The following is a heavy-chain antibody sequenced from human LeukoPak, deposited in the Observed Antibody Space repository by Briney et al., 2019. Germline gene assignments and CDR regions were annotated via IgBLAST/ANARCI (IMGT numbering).Heavy chain of an antibody. J-gene: IGHJ4*02. CDR3: ARGIYGDPVAFDY. V-gene: IGHV3-74*01. Sequence: GGSLRLSCAASGFTFSKYYMHWVRQAPGKGLVWVSRISNDGTNTNYADFVKGRFTISRDNAKNTLYLQMNGLRVEDTGVYYCARGIYGDPVAFDYWGQGILVTVSS. CDR1: GFTFSKYY. CDR2: ISNDGTNT. D-gene: IGHD4-17*01.